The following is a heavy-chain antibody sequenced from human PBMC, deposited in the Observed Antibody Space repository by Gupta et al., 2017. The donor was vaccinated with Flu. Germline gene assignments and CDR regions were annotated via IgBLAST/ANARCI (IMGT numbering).Heavy chain of an antibody. CDR3: ARRVVPAAPPYYYYGMDV. Sequence: QVQLVQSGAEVKKPGASVKVSCKASGYTFTGYYMHWVRQAPGQGLEWMGWINPNSGGTNYAQKFQGRVTMTRDTSISTAYMELSRLRSDDTAVYYCARRVVPAAPPYYYYGMDVWGQGTTVTVSS. CDR1: GYTFTGYY. CDR2: INPNSGGT. J-gene: IGHJ6*02. D-gene: IGHD2-2*01. V-gene: IGHV1-2*02.